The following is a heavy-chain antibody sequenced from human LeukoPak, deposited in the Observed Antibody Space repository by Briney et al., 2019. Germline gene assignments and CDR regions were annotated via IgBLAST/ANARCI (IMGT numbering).Heavy chain of an antibody. V-gene: IGHV3-30-3*01. CDR2: ISYDGSNK. D-gene: IGHD3-22*01. CDR3: AREDSSGYFLAY. CDR1: GFTFSSYA. J-gene: IGHJ4*02. Sequence: GGSLRLSCAASGFTFSSYAMHWVRQAPGKGLGWVAVISYDGSNKYYADSVKGRFTISRDNSKNTLYLQMNSLRAEDTAVYYCAREDSSGYFLAYWGQGTLVTVSS.